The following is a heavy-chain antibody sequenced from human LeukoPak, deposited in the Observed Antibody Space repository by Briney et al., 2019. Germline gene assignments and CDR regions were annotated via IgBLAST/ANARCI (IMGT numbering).Heavy chain of an antibody. CDR3: ARYPAPGIAVPSWFDP. Sequence: GESLKISCKGSGYSFTSYWISWVRHMPGKGLEWMGIIYPGDSDTRYSPSFQGQVTISADKSISTAYLQWSSLKASDTAMYYCARYPAPGIAVPSWFDPCGQGTLVTVSS. J-gene: IGHJ5*02. V-gene: IGHV5-51*01. CDR2: IYPGDSDT. D-gene: IGHD6-19*01. CDR1: GYSFTSYW.